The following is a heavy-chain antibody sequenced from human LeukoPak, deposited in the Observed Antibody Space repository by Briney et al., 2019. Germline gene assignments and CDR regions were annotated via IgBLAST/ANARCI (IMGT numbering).Heavy chain of an antibody. CDR3: ARDLSGRYAFDI. J-gene: IGHJ3*02. Sequence: GGSLRLSCAASGFTFSSYSMSWVRQAPGKGLEWVSSISSSSSYIYYADSLKGRFTISRDNAKNSLYLQMNSLRDEDTAVYYCARDLSGRYAFDIWGQGTMVTVSS. D-gene: IGHD3-10*01. V-gene: IGHV3-21*01. CDR2: ISSSSSYI. CDR1: GFTFSSYS.